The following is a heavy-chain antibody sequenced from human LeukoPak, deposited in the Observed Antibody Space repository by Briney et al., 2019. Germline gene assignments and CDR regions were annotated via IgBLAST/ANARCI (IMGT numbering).Heavy chain of an antibody. D-gene: IGHD3-16*01. V-gene: IGHV3-7*03. J-gene: IGHJ6*02. CDR2: INHNGNVN. CDR3: ARGGGLDV. Sequence: PGGSLRLSCAASRFTFSNYWMNWARQAPGKGLEWVASINHNGNVNYYVDSVKGRFTISRDNAKNSLYLQMSNLRAEDTAVYFCARGGGLDVWGQGATVTVSS. CDR1: RFTFSNYW.